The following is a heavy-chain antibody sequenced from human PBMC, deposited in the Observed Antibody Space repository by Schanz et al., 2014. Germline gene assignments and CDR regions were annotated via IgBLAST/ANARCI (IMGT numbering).Heavy chain of an antibody. CDR2: IKSDGSST. CDR1: GFTFSSYW. J-gene: IGHJ5*02. D-gene: IGHD3-10*01. V-gene: IGHV3-74*01. CDR3: ARPALWYGDNCFDP. Sequence: EVQLVESGGGLVQPGGSLRLSCAASGFTFSSYWMHWVRQVPGKGLVWVSRIKSDGSSTSYADSVKGRFTISRDNAKNTRYLQMNSLRAEDTAVYYCARPALWYGDNCFDPWGQGTLVTVSS.